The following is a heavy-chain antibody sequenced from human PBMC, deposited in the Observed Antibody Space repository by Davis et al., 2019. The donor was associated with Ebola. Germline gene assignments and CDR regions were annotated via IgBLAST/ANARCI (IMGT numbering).Heavy chain of an antibody. CDR2: INSDGSST. Sequence: HTGGSLRLSCAASGFTFSSYWMHWVRQAPGKGLVWVSRINSDGSSTSYADSVKGRFTISRDNSKNTLYLQMNSLRAEDTAVYYCAIHYSDYVLGVIPFDYWGQGTLVTVSS. J-gene: IGHJ4*02. D-gene: IGHD4-11*01. CDR1: GFTFSSYW. CDR3: AIHYSDYVLGVIPFDY. V-gene: IGHV3-74*01.